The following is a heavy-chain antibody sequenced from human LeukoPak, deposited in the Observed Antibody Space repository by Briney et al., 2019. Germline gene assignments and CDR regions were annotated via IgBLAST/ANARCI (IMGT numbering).Heavy chain of an antibody. CDR2: ISAHNGNT. CDR1: GYTFTSYG. V-gene: IGHV1-18*04. D-gene: IGHD2-2*01. Sequence: ASVKVSCKASGYTFTSYGISWVRQAPGQGLEWMGWISAHNGNTNYAQKLQGRVTMTTDTSTSTAYMELRSLRSDDTAVYYCAREHCSSTSCYPPKDYWGQGTLVTVSS. CDR3: AREHCSSTSCYPPKDY. J-gene: IGHJ4*02.